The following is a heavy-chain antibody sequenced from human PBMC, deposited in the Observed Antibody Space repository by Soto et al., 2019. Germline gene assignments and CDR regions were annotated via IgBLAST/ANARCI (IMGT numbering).Heavy chain of an antibody. CDR1: GFTFSSYS. V-gene: IGHV3-30-3*01. CDR2: ISYDGSNK. CDR3: VPILVAWMWGSSWHGGRLADAFDL. J-gene: IGHJ3*01. D-gene: IGHD6-13*01. Sequence: GSLRLSCAASGFTFSSYSMHWGRQAPGKGLEWVAVISYDGSNKYYADSVKGRFTISGDNSKNTLYLQMNRLRAEDTAVYYCVPILVAWMWGSSWHGGRLADAFDLWPQGTMVPVPS.